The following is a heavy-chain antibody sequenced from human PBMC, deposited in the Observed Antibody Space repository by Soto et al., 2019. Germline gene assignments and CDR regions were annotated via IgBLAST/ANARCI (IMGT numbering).Heavy chain of an antibody. J-gene: IGHJ4*02. CDR1: GLIFSSYW. CDR2: IKQDGSEK. Sequence: GGSLGLSCAASGLIFSSYWMTWVRQAPGKGLEWVANIKQDGSEKYYVDSVKGRFTISRDNAKSSLYLQMNSLRAEDTAVYYCARGWSHFDYWGQGTLVTVSS. V-gene: IGHV3-7*03. CDR3: ARGWSHFDY.